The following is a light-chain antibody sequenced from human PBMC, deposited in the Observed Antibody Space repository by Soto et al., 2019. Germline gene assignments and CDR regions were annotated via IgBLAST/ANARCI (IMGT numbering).Light chain of an antibody. CDR2: GAS. CDR1: QSVSSSY. CDR3: QQYGSSRTWT. V-gene: IGKV3-20*01. J-gene: IGKJ1*01. Sequence: EIVLTQSPGTLSLSPGERATLSCRASQSVSSSYLAWYQQKPGQAPRLLIYGASSRSTGIPDRLSGSRSWTDFTLTISRLEPDDFAVYYCQQYGSSRTWTFGQGTKVEIK.